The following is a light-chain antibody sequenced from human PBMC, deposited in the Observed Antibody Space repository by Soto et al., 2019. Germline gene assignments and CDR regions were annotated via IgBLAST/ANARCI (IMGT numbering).Light chain of an antibody. Sequence: QSVLTQPASVSGPPGQSITISCTGTSSDVGSYNYVSWYQQHPGKVPKLVIYEVSNRPSGISYRFSGSKSGNTASLTISGLQAEDEADYYCSSYTSSTTQVFGGGTKVTVL. CDR3: SSYTSSTTQV. CDR1: SSDVGSYNY. J-gene: IGLJ3*02. V-gene: IGLV2-14*01. CDR2: EVS.